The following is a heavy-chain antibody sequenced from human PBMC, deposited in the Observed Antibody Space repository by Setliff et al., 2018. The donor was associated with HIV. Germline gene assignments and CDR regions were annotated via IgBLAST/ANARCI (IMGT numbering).Heavy chain of an antibody. CDR2: IYYNGSP. D-gene: IGHD2-21*01. V-gene: IGHV4-39*07. J-gene: IGHJ4*02. CDR1: GASISSSGSY. Sequence: SETLSLTCTVSGASISSSGSYWGWIRQSPGKGLQWIGSIYYNGSPYYNPSLRSRLTLSVDTSKSQFSLRLSSVTAADTAVYYCASRCGGDFWGQGTLVTVSS. CDR3: ASRCGGDF.